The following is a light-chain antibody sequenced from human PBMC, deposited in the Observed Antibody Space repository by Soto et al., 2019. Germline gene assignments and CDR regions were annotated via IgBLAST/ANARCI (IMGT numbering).Light chain of an antibody. V-gene: IGKV3-20*01. CDR3: QQYGSSPRT. J-gene: IGKJ2*01. CDR1: QCLSSGR. Sequence: EIVLTQSPGTLSLSPGERATLSCRASQCLSSGRLVWYQQKPGQAPRLLIYGGSSRATGIPSRFSGRGSGTDFTLTISSLEPEDFAVYFCQQYGSSPRTFGQGTKLEIK. CDR2: GGS.